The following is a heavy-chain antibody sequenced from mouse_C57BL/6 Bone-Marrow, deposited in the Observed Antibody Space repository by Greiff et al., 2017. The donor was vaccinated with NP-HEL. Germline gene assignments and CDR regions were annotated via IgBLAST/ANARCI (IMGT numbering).Heavy chain of an antibody. D-gene: IGHD1-1*01. Sequence: EVKLQESGAELVKPGASVKLSCTASGFNIKDYYMHWVKQRTEQGLEWIGRIDPEDGETKYAPKFQGKATITADTSSNTAYVQLSSLTSEDTAVYYCARYGSSQYYFDYWGQGTTRTVSS. J-gene: IGHJ2*01. CDR1: GFNIKDYY. V-gene: IGHV14-2*01. CDR3: ARYGSSQYYFDY. CDR2: IDPEDGET.